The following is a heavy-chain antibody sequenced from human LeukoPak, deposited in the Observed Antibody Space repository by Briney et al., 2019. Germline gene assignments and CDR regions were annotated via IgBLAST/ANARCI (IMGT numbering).Heavy chain of an antibody. J-gene: IGHJ4*02. CDR3: ARTRGYSYGQDY. Sequence: GASVKVSCKASGGTFSSYAISWVRQAPGQGLEWMGRIIAIFGTANYAQKFQGRVTITTDESTSTAYMELSSLRSEDTAVYYCARTRGYSYGQDYWGQGTLVTVSS. CDR2: IIAIFGTA. D-gene: IGHD5-18*01. V-gene: IGHV1-69*05. CDR1: GGTFSSYA.